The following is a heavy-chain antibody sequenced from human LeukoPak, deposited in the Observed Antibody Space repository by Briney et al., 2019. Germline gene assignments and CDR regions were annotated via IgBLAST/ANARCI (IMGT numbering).Heavy chain of an antibody. CDR1: GFTFSDYY. CDR3: ARDKHSGYDYRPDY. CDR2: ISSSGSTI. Sequence: GGSLRLSCAASGFTFSDYYMSWIRQAPGKGLEWVPYISSSGSTIYYADSVKGRFTISRDNAKNSLYLQMNSLRAEDTAVYYCARDKHSGYDYRPDYWGQGTLVTVSS. V-gene: IGHV3-11*01. J-gene: IGHJ4*02. D-gene: IGHD5-12*01.